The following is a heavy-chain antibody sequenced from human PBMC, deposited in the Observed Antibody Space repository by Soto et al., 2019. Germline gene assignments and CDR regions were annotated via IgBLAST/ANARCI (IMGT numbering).Heavy chain of an antibody. J-gene: IGHJ4*02. CDR1: GYTLTELS. CDR2: FDPEDGET. D-gene: IGHD2-15*01. Sequence: ASVKVSCKVSGYTLTELSMHWVRQAPGKGLEWMGGFDPEDGETIYAQKFQGRVTMTEDTSTDTAYMELSSLRSEDTAVYYCAREIESVEGKGLGYGNYYFGYWGQGTPVTVSS. V-gene: IGHV1-24*01. CDR3: AREIESVEGKGLGYGNYYFGY.